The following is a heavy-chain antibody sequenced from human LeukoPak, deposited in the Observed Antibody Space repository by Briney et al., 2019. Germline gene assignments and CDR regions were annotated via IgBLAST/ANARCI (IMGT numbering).Heavy chain of an antibody. CDR3: ARDVPWFDP. D-gene: IGHD3-10*02. Sequence: GGSLRLSCAASGFTFSSYEMNWVRQAPGKGLEWVSYISSSGSTIYYADSVKGRFTISRYITKNSLYLQMNSLRAEATAVYYCARDVPWFDPWGQATLVTVSS. V-gene: IGHV3-48*03. CDR2: ISSSGSTI. J-gene: IGHJ5*02. CDR1: GFTFSSYE.